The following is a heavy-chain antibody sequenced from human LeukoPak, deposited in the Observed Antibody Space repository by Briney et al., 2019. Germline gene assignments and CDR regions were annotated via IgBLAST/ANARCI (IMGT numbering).Heavy chain of an antibody. CDR2: IHHGGTT. Sequence: SGPTLVNPSETLSLTCAISSGSINTNDWCSWVRQPPGKGLEWIGEIHHGGTTHYNPSLKSRLTMSIDKSKNQLSLRLNSVTAADTAVYYCARDRDGYNRIDYWGQGTLVTVSS. D-gene: IGHD5-24*01. V-gene: IGHV4-4*02. J-gene: IGHJ4*02. CDR3: ARDRDGYNRIDY. CDR1: SGSINTNDW.